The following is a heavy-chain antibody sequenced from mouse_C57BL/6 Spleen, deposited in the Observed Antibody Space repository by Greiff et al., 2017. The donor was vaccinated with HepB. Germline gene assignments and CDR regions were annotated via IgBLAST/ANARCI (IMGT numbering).Heavy chain of an antibody. CDR3: TRGDCGYAMDY. CDR1: GYTFTDYE. Sequence: VQLQQSGAELVRPGASVTLSCKASGYTFTDYEMHWVKQTPVHGLEWIGAIDPETGGTAYNQKFKGKAILTADKSSSTAYMELRSLTSEDSAVYYCTRGDCGYAMDYWGQGTSVTVSS. J-gene: IGHJ4*01. CDR2: IDPETGGT. D-gene: IGHD3-3*01. V-gene: IGHV1-15*01.